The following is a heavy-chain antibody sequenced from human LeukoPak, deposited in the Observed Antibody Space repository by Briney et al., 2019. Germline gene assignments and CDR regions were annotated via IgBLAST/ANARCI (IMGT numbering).Heavy chain of an antibody. V-gene: IGHV3-9*03. CDR3: AKGYSYGFVDAFDI. Sequence: PGGSLRLSCAASGFTFDDYAMHWVRQAPGKGLEWVSGISWNSGSIAYADSVKGRFTISRDNAKNSLYLQMNSLRAEDMALYYCAKGYSYGFVDAFDIWGQGTVVTVSS. CDR2: ISWNSGSI. J-gene: IGHJ3*02. D-gene: IGHD5-18*01. CDR1: GFTFDDYA.